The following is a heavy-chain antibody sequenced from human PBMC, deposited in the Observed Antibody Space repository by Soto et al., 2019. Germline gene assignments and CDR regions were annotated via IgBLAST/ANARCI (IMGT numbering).Heavy chain of an antibody. CDR2: IYYSGST. J-gene: IGHJ3*02. V-gene: IGHV4-61*01. CDR3: AASQGAVTTDDAFDI. D-gene: IGHD4-17*01. CDR1: GGYISSGNYY. Sequence: SETLSLTCNVSGGYISSGNYYWSWIRQPPGKGLDWIGYIYYSGSTNYNPSLKSRVTISVDASKNQFSLKLSSVTAADTAVYYCAASQGAVTTDDAFDIWGQGAMVTLSS.